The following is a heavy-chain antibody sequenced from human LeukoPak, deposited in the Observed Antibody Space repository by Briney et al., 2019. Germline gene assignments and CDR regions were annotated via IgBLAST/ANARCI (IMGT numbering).Heavy chain of an antibody. V-gene: IGHV1-18*01. CDR3: ARGGLRLPYYYMDV. J-gene: IGHJ6*03. D-gene: IGHD4-17*01. CDR2: ISVYNDNT. CDR1: GYTFTSYG. Sequence: ASVKVSCKASGYTFTSYGISWVRQAPGQGLEWMGWISVYNDNTNYAQKLQGRVTMATDTSTSTAYMELRSLRSDDTAVYYCARGGLRLPYYYMDVWGKGTTVTVSS.